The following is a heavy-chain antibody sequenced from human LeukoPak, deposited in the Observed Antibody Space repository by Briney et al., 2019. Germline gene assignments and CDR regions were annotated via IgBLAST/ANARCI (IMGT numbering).Heavy chain of an antibody. CDR2: ISGSGGST. J-gene: IGHJ4*02. CDR3: AKGTYGSSPRDY. D-gene: IGHD6-6*01. V-gene: IGHV3-23*01. CDR1: GFTFSSYS. Sequence: PGGSLRLSCAASGFTFSSYSMNWVRQAPGKGLEWVSAISGSGGSTYYAGSVKGRFTISRDNSKNTLSLQMNSLRADDTAIYYCAKGTYGSSPRDYWGQGTLVTVSS.